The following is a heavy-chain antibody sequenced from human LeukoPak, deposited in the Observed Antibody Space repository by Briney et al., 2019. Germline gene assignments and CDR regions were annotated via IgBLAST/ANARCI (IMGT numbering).Heavy chain of an antibody. V-gene: IGHV1-69*04. CDR2: IIPTLGIA. CDR1: GGTFSSYA. J-gene: IGHJ5*02. D-gene: IGHD2-2*01. Sequence: ASVKVSCKASGGTFSSYAISWVRQAPGQGLEWMGRIIPTLGIANYAQKFQGRVTITADKSTSTAYMELSSLRSEDTAVYYCARDRPLGYCSSTSCSNWFDPWGQGTLVTVSS. CDR3: ARDRPLGYCSSTSCSNWFDP.